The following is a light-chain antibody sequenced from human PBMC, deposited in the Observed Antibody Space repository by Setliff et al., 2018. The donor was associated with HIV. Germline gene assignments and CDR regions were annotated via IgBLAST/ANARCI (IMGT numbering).Light chain of an antibody. J-gene: IGLJ2*01. CDR2: YDT. Sequence: SYELTQPPSVSVAPGETASITCGGNNIGSKNVHWYQQRPGQAPLLVIYYDTDRPSGIPERFSGSNSGNTATLTISRVEAGDEADYYCQVWDSTGDHVLFGGGTKVTVL. CDR1: NIGSKN. V-gene: IGLV3-21*04. CDR3: QVWDSTGDHVL.